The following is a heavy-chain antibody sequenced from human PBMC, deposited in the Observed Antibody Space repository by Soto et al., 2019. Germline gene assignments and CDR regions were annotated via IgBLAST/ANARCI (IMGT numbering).Heavy chain of an antibody. V-gene: IGHV1-8*01. CDR2: MNPNSGNT. CDR1: GYTFTSYD. Sequence: QVQLVQSGAEVKKPGASVKVSCKASGYTFTSYDINWVRQATGQGLEWMGWMNPNSGNTGYAQKFQGRVTMTRNTSISTAYMELSSLRSEDTAVYYCAIHYYMLTGSHLDYWGQGTLVTVSS. CDR3: AIHYYMLTGSHLDY. D-gene: IGHD3-9*01. J-gene: IGHJ4*02.